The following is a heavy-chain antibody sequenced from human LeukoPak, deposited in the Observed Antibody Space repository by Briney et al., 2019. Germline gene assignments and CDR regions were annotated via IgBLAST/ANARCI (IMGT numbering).Heavy chain of an antibody. Sequence: PGGSLRLSCAASGFTFSSYGMHWVRQAPGKGLEWLTFIRYDGSNKFYADSVKGRFTISRDNSKNTQYLQVNSLRAEDTAVYYCAKDFGDRPLRFLEWLFYWGQGTLVTVSS. D-gene: IGHD3-3*01. CDR2: IRYDGSNK. V-gene: IGHV3-30*02. J-gene: IGHJ4*02. CDR3: AKDFGDRPLRFLEWLFY. CDR1: GFTFSSYG.